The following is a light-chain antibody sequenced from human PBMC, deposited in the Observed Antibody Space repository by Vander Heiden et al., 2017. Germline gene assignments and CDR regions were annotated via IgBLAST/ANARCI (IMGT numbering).Light chain of an antibody. CDR1: QTVLYTSNTKDH. V-gene: IGKV4-1*01. Sequence: DAVMTQTPHSLAVSLGERATIYCRSSQTVLYTSNTKDHLARHHHKPGQPPRLLIYWASTRESGVPDRFSGRESGTLFSLTITSLQAEDVAVYCCQQDHSNPWEFGQGTKVEIK. CDR3: QQDHSNPWE. CDR2: WAS. J-gene: IGKJ1*01.